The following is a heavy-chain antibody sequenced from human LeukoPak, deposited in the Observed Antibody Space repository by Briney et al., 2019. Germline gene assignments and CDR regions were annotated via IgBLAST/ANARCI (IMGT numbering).Heavy chain of an antibody. D-gene: IGHD1-26*01. J-gene: IGHJ4*02. CDR1: GGSFSGYY. CDR2: INHSGST. Sequence: PSETLSLTCAVYGGSFSGYYWSWIRQPPGKGLEWIGEINHSGSTNYNPSLKSRVTISVDTSKNQFSLKLSSVTAADTAVYYCARAPGRGRAFFDYWGQGTLVPVSS. V-gene: IGHV4-34*01. CDR3: ARAPGRGRAFFDY.